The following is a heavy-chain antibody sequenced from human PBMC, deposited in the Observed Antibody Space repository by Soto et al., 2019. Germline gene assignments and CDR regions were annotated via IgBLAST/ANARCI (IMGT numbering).Heavy chain of an antibody. Sequence: GGSLRLSCAASGFTFSSYAMSWVRQAPGKGLEWVSDINKSGGTTHYADSVEGRFTISRDNSNNTLYLQMKSLTAEDTAFYYCVRKYPGTRPFDYWGQGTLVTVSS. CDR1: GFTFSSYA. CDR3: VRKYPGTRPFDY. CDR2: INKSGGTT. D-gene: IGHD2-2*01. J-gene: IGHJ4*01. V-gene: IGHV3-23*01.